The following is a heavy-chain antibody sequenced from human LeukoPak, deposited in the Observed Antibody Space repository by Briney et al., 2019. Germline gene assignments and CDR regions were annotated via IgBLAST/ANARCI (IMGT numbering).Heavy chain of an antibody. CDR1: GFPLSNLW. CDR3: AKESKYYGSGSYIDY. CDR2: ISSSGGST. Sequence: GSLRLSCAASGFPLSNLWMTWVRQAPGKGLEWVSTISSSGGSTYYADSVKGRFTISRDNSKNTLYLQMNSLRAEDTAVYYCAKESKYYGSGSYIDYWGQGTLVTVSS. V-gene: IGHV3-23*01. J-gene: IGHJ4*02. D-gene: IGHD3-10*01.